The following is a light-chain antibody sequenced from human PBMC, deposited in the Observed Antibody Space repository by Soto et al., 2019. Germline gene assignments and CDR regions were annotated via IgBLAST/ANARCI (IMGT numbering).Light chain of an antibody. V-gene: IGKV4-1*01. CDR3: QQYYSFPWT. Sequence: DIVLTQSPDSLAVSLGERATINCKSSQNILYYANNMNFLGLYQQKPGHPPKVLISWASTRESGVPDRFSGSGFGTDFTLTISSLQAEDVGVYYCQQYYSFPWTFGQGTKVEIK. J-gene: IGKJ1*01. CDR1: QNILYYANNMNF. CDR2: WAS.